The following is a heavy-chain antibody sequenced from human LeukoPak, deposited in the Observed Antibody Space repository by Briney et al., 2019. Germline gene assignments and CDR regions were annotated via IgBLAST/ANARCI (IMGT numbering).Heavy chain of an antibody. CDR1: GYTFTSYG. D-gene: IGHD2-21*02. CDR3: ASALGVTTPLDY. CDR2: ISAYNSNT. J-gene: IGHJ4*02. Sequence: ASVKVSCKASGYTFTSYGISWVRQAPGQGLEWMGWISAYNSNTNYAQKLQGRVTMTTDTSTSTAYMELRSLRSDDTAVYYCASALGVTTPLDYWGQGTLVTVSS. V-gene: IGHV1-18*01.